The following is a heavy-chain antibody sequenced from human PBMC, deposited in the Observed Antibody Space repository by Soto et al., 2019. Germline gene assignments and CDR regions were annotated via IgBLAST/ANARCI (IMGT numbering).Heavy chain of an antibody. CDR2: INHSGST. CDR3: ARNRDGYKKKPLDY. V-gene: IGHV4-34*01. CDR1: GGSFSGYY. D-gene: IGHD5-12*01. J-gene: IGHJ4*02. Sequence: QVQLQQWGAGLLKPSETLSLTCAVYGGSFSGYYWSWIRQPPGKGLEWIGEINHSGSTNYNPSLKSRVTISVDTSKNQFSLKLSSVTAADMAVYYCARNRDGYKKKPLDYWGQGTLVTVSS.